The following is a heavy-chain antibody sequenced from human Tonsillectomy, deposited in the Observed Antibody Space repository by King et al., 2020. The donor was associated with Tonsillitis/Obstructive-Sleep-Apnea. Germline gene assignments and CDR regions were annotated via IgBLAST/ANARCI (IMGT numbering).Heavy chain of an antibody. CDR3: ASGSVRLGIYGYYMDV. Sequence: QLVQSGAEVKKPGSSVKVSRRASGGTFSSDAVSWIRQAPGQGLEWLGGIIPAFGTANYAQTLQGRVTITADAITSTAYMELSSLRSEDTAVYYCASGSVRLGIYGYYMDVWGKGTTVTVSS. D-gene: IGHD5-12*01. CDR2: IIPAFGTA. J-gene: IGHJ6*03. CDR1: GGTFSSDA. V-gene: IGHV1-69*01.